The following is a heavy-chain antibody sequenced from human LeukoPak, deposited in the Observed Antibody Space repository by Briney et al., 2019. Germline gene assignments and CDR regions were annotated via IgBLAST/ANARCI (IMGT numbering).Heavy chain of an antibody. J-gene: IGHJ4*02. D-gene: IGHD3-22*01. V-gene: IGHV3-23*01. CDR3: ANHHYYDSSGHFDY. CDR1: GFTFSSYG. Sequence: GGSLRLSCAASGFTFSSYGMSWVRQAPGKGLEWVSAISGSGGSTYYADSVKGRFTISRDNSKNTLYLQMNSLRAEDTAVYYCANHHYYDSSGHFDYWGQGTLVTVSS. CDR2: ISGSGGST.